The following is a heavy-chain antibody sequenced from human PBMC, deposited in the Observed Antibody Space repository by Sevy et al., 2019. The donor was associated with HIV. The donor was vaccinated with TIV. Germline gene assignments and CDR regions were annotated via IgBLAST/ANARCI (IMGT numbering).Heavy chain of an antibody. D-gene: IGHD3-9*01. CDR3: ARSIPRGFLTGYYKSYYFDY. V-gene: IGHV3-7*01. J-gene: IGHJ4*02. Sequence: GGSLRLSCAASGFTFSSYWMSWVRQAPGKGLEWMANIKQDGSEKYYVDSVKGRFTISRDNAKNSLYLQMNSLRAEDTAVYYCARSIPRGFLTGYYKSYYFDYWGQGTLVTVSS. CDR2: IKQDGSEK. CDR1: GFTFSSYW.